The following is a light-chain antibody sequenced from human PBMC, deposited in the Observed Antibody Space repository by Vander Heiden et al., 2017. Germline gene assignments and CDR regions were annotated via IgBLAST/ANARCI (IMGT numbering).Light chain of an antibody. CDR2: KDS. J-gene: IGLJ3*02. CDR3: QSADSSGTYTV. V-gene: IGLV3-25*03. Sequence: SYELTQPPSVSVSHGQTARITCSGDALPTQYAYWYQQKPGQAPVLVIYKDSERPSGIPERFSGSSSGTTVTLTISGVQAEDEADYYCQSADSSGTYTVFGGGTKLTVL. CDR1: ALPTQY.